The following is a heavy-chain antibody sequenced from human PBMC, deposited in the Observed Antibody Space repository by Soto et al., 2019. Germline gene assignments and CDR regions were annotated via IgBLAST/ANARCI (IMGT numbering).Heavy chain of an antibody. CDR1: GGSISSYY. CDR2: IYYSGST. Sequence: SETLSLTCTVSGGSISSYYWSWIRQPPGKGLEWIGYIYYSGSTNYNPSLKSRVTISVDTSKNQFSLKLSSVTAADTAVYYCARNSEITMVRGAIFDYWGQGTLVTVSS. J-gene: IGHJ4*02. CDR3: ARNSEITMVRGAIFDY. D-gene: IGHD3-10*01. V-gene: IGHV4-59*08.